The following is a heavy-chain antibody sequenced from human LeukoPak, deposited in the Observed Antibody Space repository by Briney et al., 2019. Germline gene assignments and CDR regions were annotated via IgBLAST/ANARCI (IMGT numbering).Heavy chain of an antibody. CDR2: ISGSGGST. CDR3: ASRTPDETYFAVFDY. V-gene: IGHV3-23*01. D-gene: IGHD2-15*01. CDR1: GLTFSSHA. Sequence: GGSLRLSCVASGLTFSSHAMTWVRQTPEKGLEWVSGISGSGGSTYHAESVKGRFTISRDNSKNTLYLQMNNLRAEDTAIYYCASRTPDETYFAVFDYWGQGTLVTVPS. J-gene: IGHJ4*02.